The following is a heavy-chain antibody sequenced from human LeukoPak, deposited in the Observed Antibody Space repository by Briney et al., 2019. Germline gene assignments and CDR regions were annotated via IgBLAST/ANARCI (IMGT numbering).Heavy chain of an antibody. Sequence: GGSLRLSCAASGFTFSSYVINWVRQAPGKGLEWVSYISNSGSTIYYADSVKGRFTVSRDNAENSLYLQMNSLRAEDTAVYYCARDRRAHNWGQGTLVTVSS. V-gene: IGHV3-48*03. J-gene: IGHJ4*02. CDR3: ARDRRAHN. CDR1: GFTFSSYV. CDR2: ISNSGSTI.